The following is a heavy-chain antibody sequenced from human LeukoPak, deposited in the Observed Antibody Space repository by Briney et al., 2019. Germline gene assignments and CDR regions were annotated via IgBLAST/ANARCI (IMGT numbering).Heavy chain of an antibody. Sequence: GGSLRLSCAASGFTFSNYWMSWVRQAPGKGLEWVANIKQDGSERYYVDSVKGRFTISRDNAENSLYLQMNSLRAEDMAQYYCARHNPLWGYWGQGTLVTVSS. J-gene: IGHJ4*02. CDR2: IKQDGSER. V-gene: IGHV3-7*04. CDR1: GFTFSNYW. D-gene: IGHD1-14*01. CDR3: ARHNPLWGY.